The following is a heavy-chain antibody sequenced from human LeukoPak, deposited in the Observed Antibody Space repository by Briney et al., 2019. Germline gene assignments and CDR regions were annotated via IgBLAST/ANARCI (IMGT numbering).Heavy chain of an antibody. Sequence: ASVKVSCKASGYTFTSYGISWVRQAPGQGLEWMGWISAYNGNTNYAQKLQGRVTMTTDTSTSTAYMELRSLRSDDTAVYYCAREQPTMIVADEYYFDYWGQGTLVTVSS. V-gene: IGHV1-18*01. CDR3: AREQPTMIVADEYYFDY. CDR1: GYTFTSYG. CDR2: ISAYNGNT. D-gene: IGHD3-22*01. J-gene: IGHJ4*02.